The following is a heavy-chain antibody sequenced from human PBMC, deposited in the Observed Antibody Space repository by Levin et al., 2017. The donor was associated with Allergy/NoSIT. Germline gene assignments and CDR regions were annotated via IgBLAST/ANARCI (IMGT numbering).Heavy chain of an antibody. Sequence: PSETLSLTCTVSGGSISSGSYYWSWIRQPAGKGLEWIGRIYTSGSTNYNPSLKSRVTISVDTSKNQFSLKLSSVTAADTAVYYCARERAGYCSGGSCPGFDYWGQGTLVTVSS. CDR1: GGSISSGSYY. V-gene: IGHV4-61*02. J-gene: IGHJ4*02. CDR2: IYTSGST. CDR3: ARERAGYCSGGSCPGFDY. D-gene: IGHD2-15*01.